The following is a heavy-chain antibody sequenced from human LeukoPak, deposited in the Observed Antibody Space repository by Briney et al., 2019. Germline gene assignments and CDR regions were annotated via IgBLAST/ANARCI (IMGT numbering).Heavy chain of an antibody. D-gene: IGHD5-24*01. Sequence: SETLSLTCTVSGGSISSYNWSWIRQPPGKGLEWIGYIYYSGSANYNTSLKRRVTISVETSKNGFSVKLSSVPSPQTAVSYCTGEDGRASVQYWGQGTLVTVSS. V-gene: IGHV4-59*01. CDR3: TGEDGRASVQY. J-gene: IGHJ1*01. CDR1: GGSISSYN. CDR2: IYYSGSA.